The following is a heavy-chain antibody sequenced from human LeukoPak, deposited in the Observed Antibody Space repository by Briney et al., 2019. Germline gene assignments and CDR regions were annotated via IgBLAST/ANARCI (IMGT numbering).Heavy chain of an antibody. D-gene: IGHD3-3*01. V-gene: IGHV1-2*02. CDR3: ARFAPRLWSGLGTYYYMDV. Sequence: ASVKVSCKASGYTFTGYYMHWVRQAPGQGLEWMGWINPNSGGTNYAQKFQGRVTMTRDTSISTAYMELRSLRSDDTAVYYCARFAPRLWSGLGTYYYMDVWGKGTTVTVSS. CDR1: GYTFTGYY. J-gene: IGHJ6*03. CDR2: INPNSGGT.